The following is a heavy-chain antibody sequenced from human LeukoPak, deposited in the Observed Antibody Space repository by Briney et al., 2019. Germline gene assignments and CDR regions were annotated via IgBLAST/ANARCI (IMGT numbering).Heavy chain of an antibody. D-gene: IGHD3-22*01. CDR2: ISGSGLST. V-gene: IGHV3-23*01. CDR3: ARDHPYYYDSSGYFDY. Sequence: PGGSPRLSCAASGFTFSNYAMTWVRQAPGKGLEWVSGISGSGLSTYYADSVKGRFTISRDNAKNSLYLQMNSLRAEDTAVYYCARDHPYYYDSSGYFDYWGQGTLVTVSS. CDR1: GFTFSNYA. J-gene: IGHJ4*02.